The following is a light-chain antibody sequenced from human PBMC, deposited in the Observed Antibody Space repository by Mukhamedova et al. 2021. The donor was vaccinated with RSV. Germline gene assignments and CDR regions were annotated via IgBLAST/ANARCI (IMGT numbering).Light chain of an antibody. V-gene: IGLV3-21*04. CDR3: QVWDSSSDHPGV. CDR2: YDS. J-gene: IGLJ2*01. CDR1: NIGSKS. Sequence: GGNNIGSKSVHWYQQKPGQAPVLVIYYDSDRPSGIPERFSGSNSGNTATLTISRVEAGDEADYYCQVWDSSSDHPGVFGGGTKLIV.